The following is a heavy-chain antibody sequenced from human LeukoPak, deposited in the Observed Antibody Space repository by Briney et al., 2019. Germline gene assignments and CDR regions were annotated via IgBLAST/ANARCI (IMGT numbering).Heavy chain of an antibody. J-gene: IGHJ5*02. CDR1: GFTFSNYW. D-gene: IGHD2-15*01. CDR3: ARAAGGPNWFDP. CDR2: INTDGSTT. Sequence: PGGSLRLSCAASGFTFSNYWMHWVRQAPGKGLVWVSRINTDGSTTNYADSVKGRFTISRDNAENTLYLQMNSLRVDDTAVYYCARAAGGPNWFDPWGQGTLATVSS. V-gene: IGHV3-74*01.